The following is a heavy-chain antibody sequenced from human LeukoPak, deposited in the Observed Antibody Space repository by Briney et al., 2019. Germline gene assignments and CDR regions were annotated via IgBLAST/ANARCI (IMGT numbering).Heavy chain of an antibody. CDR3: ARGGWGVVPTNDYYYYYMDV. D-gene: IGHD2-2*01. V-gene: IGHV1-69*13. CDR1: GGTFSSYA. J-gene: IGHJ6*03. Sequence: ASVKVSCKASGGTFSSYAISWVRQAPGQGLEWMGGIIPIFGTANYAQKFQGRVTITADESTSTAYMELSSLRSDDTAVYYCARGGWGVVPTNDYYYYYMDVWGKGTTVTISS. CDR2: IIPIFGTA.